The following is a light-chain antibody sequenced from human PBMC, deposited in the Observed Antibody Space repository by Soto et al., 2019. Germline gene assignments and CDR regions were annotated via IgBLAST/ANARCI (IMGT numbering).Light chain of an antibody. Sequence: QSALAQPASVSGSPGQSITISCTGTSSDVGSYNLVSWYQQHPGKAPKLMIFEVSNRPSGISNRFSGSKSDNTASLTISGLQAEDEAYYYCSSYTSSSTLLFGGGTKVTVL. CDR2: EVS. V-gene: IGLV2-14*02. J-gene: IGLJ2*01. CDR1: SSDVGSYNL. CDR3: SSYTSSSTLL.